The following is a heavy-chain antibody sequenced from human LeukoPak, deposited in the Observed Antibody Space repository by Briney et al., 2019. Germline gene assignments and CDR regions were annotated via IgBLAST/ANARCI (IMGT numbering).Heavy chain of an antibody. J-gene: IGHJ6*02. CDR3: ARDSVAAIGTGYYYYGMDV. CDR1: GGSISSYY. Sequence: KSSETLSLTCTVSGGSISSYYWSWIRQPAGKGLEWIGRIDSSGTTNYNPSLKSRVTMSVDSSKNAFSLKLSSVTAADTAVYYCARDSVAAIGTGYYYYGMDVWGQGTTVTVSS. V-gene: IGHV4-4*07. CDR2: IDSSGTT. D-gene: IGHD1-1*01.